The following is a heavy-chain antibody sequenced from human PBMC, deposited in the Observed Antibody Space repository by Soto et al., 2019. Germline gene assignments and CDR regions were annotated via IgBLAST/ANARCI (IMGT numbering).Heavy chain of an antibody. V-gene: IGHV1-69*12. CDR1: GGTFSSYA. Sequence: QVQLVQSGAEVKKPGSSVKVSCKASGGTFSSYAISWVRQAPGQGLEWMGGIIPIFGTANYAQKFQGRVTITADESTSTAYMELSSRRSEDTAVYYRARSGYSSGWDDAFDIWGQGTMVTVSS. CDR3: ARSGYSSGWDDAFDI. CDR2: IIPIFGTA. J-gene: IGHJ3*02. D-gene: IGHD6-19*01.